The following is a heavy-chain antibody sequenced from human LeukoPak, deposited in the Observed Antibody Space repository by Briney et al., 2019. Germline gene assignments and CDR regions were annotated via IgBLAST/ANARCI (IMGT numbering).Heavy chain of an antibody. D-gene: IGHD3-22*01. CDR2: ISIGGGST. V-gene: IGHV3-23*01. CDR1: GFTFSNLW. J-gene: IGHJ3*02. Sequence: PGGSRRLACTASGFTFSNLWMSWVRQAPGKGLEWVAAISIGGGSTYYADSVKGRLTHSRDNSKNTLYLQMNSLRAEDTAVYYCAKMAADSFGFNDAFDIWGQGTMVTVSS. CDR3: AKMAADSFGFNDAFDI.